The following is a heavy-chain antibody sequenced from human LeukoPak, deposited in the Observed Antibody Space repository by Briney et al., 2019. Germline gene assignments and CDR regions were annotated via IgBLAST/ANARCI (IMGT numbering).Heavy chain of an antibody. CDR1: GYTFTGYY. V-gene: IGHV1-2*02. CDR2: INPNSGGT. D-gene: IGHD3-22*01. CDR3: ARVHNYYDSSGYYWGY. J-gene: IGHJ4*02. Sequence: ASVKVSCKASGYTFTGYYMHWVRQAPGQGLEWMGWINPNSGGTNYAQKFQGRVTMTRDTSISTAYMELSRLRSDDTAVYYCARVHNYYDSSGYYWGYWGQGTLVTVSS.